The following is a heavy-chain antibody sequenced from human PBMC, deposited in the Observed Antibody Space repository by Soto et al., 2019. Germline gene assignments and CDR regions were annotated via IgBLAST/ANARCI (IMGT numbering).Heavy chain of an antibody. J-gene: IGHJ5*02. V-gene: IGHV1-69*05. CDR2: IIPIFGTA. D-gene: IGHD3-22*01. Sequence: QVQLVQSGAEVKKPGSSVKVSCKASGGTFSSYAITWVRQAPGQGLEWMGGIIPIFGTANYAQKYQARVTSTREESTSTAYMELSSLRSEDTAVYYCARDRGPSSGYYPYWFDPWGQGTLVTVSS. CDR3: ARDRGPSSGYYPYWFDP. CDR1: GGTFSSYA.